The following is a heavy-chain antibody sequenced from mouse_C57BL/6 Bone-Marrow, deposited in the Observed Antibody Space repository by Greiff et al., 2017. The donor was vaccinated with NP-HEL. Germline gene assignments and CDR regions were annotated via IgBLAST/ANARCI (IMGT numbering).Heavy chain of an antibody. V-gene: IGHV1-52*01. Sequence: VQLQQPGAELVRPGSSVKLSCKASGYTFTSYWMHWVKQRPIQGLEWIGNIDPSDSETHYNQKFKDKATLTVDKSSSTAYMQLSSLTSEDSAVYYCAIPYYYYGSSYDYYAMDYWGQGTSVTVSS. CDR1: GYTFTSYW. CDR2: IDPSDSET. J-gene: IGHJ4*01. D-gene: IGHD1-1*01. CDR3: AIPYYYYGSSYDYYAMDY.